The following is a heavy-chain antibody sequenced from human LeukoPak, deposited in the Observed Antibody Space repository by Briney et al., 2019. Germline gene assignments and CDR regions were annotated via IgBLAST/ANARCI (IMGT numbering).Heavy chain of an antibody. Sequence: ASVKGSCKDSGYTFTSYAMHWVRQAPGQRLEWMGWINAGNGNTKYSQKFQGRVTITRDTSASTAYMELSSLRSEDTAVYYCARDTPTSSGWYSHWGQGTLVTVSS. CDR3: ARDTPTSSGWYSH. D-gene: IGHD6-19*01. J-gene: IGHJ4*02. CDR1: GYTFTSYA. CDR2: INAGNGNT. V-gene: IGHV1-3*01.